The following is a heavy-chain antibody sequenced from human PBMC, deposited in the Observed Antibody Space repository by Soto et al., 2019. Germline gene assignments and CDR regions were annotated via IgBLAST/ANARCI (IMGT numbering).Heavy chain of an antibody. CDR3: ARGSRDYYYGMDV. D-gene: IGHD3-10*01. CDR1: GGSISSGGYS. J-gene: IGHJ6*02. V-gene: IGHV4-30-2*01. Sequence: SETLSLTCAVSGGSISSGGYSWSWIRQPPGKGLEWIGYIYHSGSTYYNPSLKSRVTISVDRSKNQFSLKLSSVTAADTAVYYCARGSRDYYYGMDVWGQGTTVTVS. CDR2: IYHSGST.